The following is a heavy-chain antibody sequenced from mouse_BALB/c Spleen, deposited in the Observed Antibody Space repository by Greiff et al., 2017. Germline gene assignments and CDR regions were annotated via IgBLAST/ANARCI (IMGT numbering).Heavy chain of an antibody. D-gene: IGHD4-1*01. CDR3: ARSGWDHWYFEV. Sequence: QVQLQQSGAELAKPGASVKMSCKASGYTFTSYWMHWVKQRPGQGLEWIGYINPSTGYTEYNQKFKDKATLTADKSSSTAYMQLSSLTSEDSAVYYCARSGWDHWYFEVWGAGTTVTVSS. J-gene: IGHJ1*01. V-gene: IGHV1-7*01. CDR2: INPSTGYT. CDR1: GYTFTSYW.